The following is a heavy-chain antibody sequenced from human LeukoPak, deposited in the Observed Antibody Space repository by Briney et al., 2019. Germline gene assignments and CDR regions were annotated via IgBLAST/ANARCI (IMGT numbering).Heavy chain of an antibody. Sequence: SQTLSLTCTVSGGSISSGSYYWSWIRQPAGKGLEWIGRIYTSGSTNYNPSLKSRVTISVDTPKNQFSLKLSSVTAADTAVYYCARLTARFYDFWRQGTLVTVSS. D-gene: IGHD3-3*01. CDR3: ARLTARFYDF. CDR1: GGSISSGSYY. J-gene: IGHJ4*02. CDR2: IYTSGST. V-gene: IGHV4-61*02.